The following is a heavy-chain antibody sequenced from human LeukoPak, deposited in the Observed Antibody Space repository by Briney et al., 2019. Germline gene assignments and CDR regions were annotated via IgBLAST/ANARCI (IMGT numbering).Heavy chain of an antibody. J-gene: IGHJ6*02. CDR3: ARGSEYQLPFYGMDV. V-gene: IGHV4-59*08. Sequence: KASETLSPTCTVSGGSISTYYWSWIRQSPGRGLEWIGYIYYSGSTNYNPSLKSRVTISVDTSKNQFSLKLSSVTAADTAVYYCARGSEYQLPFYGMDVWGQGTTVTVSS. CDR2: IYYSGST. CDR1: GGSISTYY. D-gene: IGHD2-2*01.